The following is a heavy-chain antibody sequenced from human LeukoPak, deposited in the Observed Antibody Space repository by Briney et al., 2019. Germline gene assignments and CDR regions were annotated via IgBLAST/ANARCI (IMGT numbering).Heavy chain of an antibody. CDR1: GYTFTGYH. CDR3: ARDYCSSTSCLFDY. Sequence: ASVKVSCKASGYTFTGYHMHWVRQAPGQGLEWMGRINPNSGDTNYAQKFQGRVTMTRDMSITTAYMELSGLRSDDTAMYYCARDYCSSTSCLFDYWGQGTLVTVSS. CDR2: INPNSGDT. V-gene: IGHV1-2*06. D-gene: IGHD2-2*01. J-gene: IGHJ4*02.